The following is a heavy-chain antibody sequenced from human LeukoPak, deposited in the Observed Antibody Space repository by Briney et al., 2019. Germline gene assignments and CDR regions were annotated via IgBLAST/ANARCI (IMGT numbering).Heavy chain of an antibody. CDR2: INHSGST. V-gene: IGHV4-34*01. J-gene: IGHJ5*02. D-gene: IGHD3-3*01. Sequence: PSETLSLTCAVYGGSFSGYYWSWIRQPPGKGLEWIGEINHSGSTNYNPSLKSRVTISVDTSKNQFSLKLSSVTAADTAVYYCARGGTYYDFWSGYYQYNWLDPWGQGTLVTVSS. CDR1: GGSFSGYY. CDR3: ARGGTYYDFWSGYYQYNWLDP.